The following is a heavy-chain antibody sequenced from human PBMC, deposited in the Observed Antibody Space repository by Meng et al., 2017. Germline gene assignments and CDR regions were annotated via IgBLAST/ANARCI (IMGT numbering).Heavy chain of an antibody. J-gene: IGHJ1*01. V-gene: IGHV3-43*01. CDR3: AKGPHGPQYFQH. CDR1: GLPFDDYT. CDR2: ISWDGGST. D-gene: IGHD5-24*01. Sequence: EVLRVGSGGVVDKLWGALRLSCAAYGLPFDDYTMHWVRQAPGKGLEWVSLISWDGGSTYYADSVKGRFTISRDNSKNSLYLQMNSLRTEDTALYYCAKGPHGPQYFQHWGQGTLVTVSS.